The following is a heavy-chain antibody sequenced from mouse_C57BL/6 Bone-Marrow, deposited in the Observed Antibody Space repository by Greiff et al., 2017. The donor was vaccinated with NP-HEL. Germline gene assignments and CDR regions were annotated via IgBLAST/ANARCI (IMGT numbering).Heavy chain of an antibody. CDR2: ISSGGSYT. CDR1: GFTFSNYG. J-gene: IGHJ4*01. CDR3: ARQVYGSSRDYYAMDY. D-gene: IGHD1-1*01. V-gene: IGHV5-6*01. Sequence: EVKLVESGGDLVKPGGSLKLSCAASGFTFSNYGMSWVRQTPDKRLEWVATISSGGSYTYYPDTVKGRFTISRDNAKNTLDLQMSSLKSEDTAMYYCARQVYGSSRDYYAMDYWGQGTSVTVSS.